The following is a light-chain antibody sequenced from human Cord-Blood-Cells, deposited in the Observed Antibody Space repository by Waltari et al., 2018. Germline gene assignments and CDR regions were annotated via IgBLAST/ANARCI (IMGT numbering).Light chain of an antibody. CDR2: AAS. CDR1: QSISSY. V-gene: IGKV1-39*01. Sequence: DIQMTQSPSYLSASVGDRLNITCRASQSISSYLHWYQQKPGKAPKLLLYAASSLQSGVPSRFSGSGSGTDFTLTISSLQPEDFATYYCQQSYSTPPITFGPGTKVDIK. CDR3: QQSYSTPPIT. J-gene: IGKJ3*01.